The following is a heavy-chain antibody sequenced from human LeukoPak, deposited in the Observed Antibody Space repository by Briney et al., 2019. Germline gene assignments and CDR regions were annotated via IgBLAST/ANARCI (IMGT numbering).Heavy chain of an antibody. Sequence: GGSLRLSCAVSGFTFSNYDMSSVRQAPGKGPEWVTTISASGIHIYYADSARVRFTISRDNSRNTLELEMNGLRGEDTAVYYCVRMVSGDSWGQGTLVTVTS. D-gene: IGHD2-8*01. V-gene: IGHV3-23*01. J-gene: IGHJ4*02. CDR2: ISASGIHI. CDR1: GFTFSNYD. CDR3: VRMVSGDS.